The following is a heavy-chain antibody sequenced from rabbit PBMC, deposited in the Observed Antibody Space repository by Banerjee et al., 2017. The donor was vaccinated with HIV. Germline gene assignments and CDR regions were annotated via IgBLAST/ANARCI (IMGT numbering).Heavy chain of an antibody. CDR3: AREEGDGKISL. V-gene: IGHV1S40*01. CDR2: IWTGNGGKT. D-gene: IGHD2-1*01. CDR1: GFSFSSGYD. J-gene: IGHJ4*01. Sequence: QSLEESGGDLVKPGASLTLTCKASGFSFSSGYDMCWVRQAPGKGLEWITCIWTGNGGKTYYASWAKGRFTISKTSSTTVTLQITSLTAADTATYFCAREEGDGKISLWGPGTLVTVS.